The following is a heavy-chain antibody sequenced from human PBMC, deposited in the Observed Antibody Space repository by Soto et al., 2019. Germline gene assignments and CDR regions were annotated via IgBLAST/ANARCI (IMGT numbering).Heavy chain of an antibody. Sequence: PSETLSLTCAVYGGSFIGYYWSWIRQPPGKGLEWIGEINHSGSTNYNPSLKSRVTISVDTSKNQFSLKLSSVTAADTAVYYCARASRRIAAAGTRDYWGQGTLVTVSS. CDR3: ARASRRIAAAGTRDY. CDR1: GGSFIGYY. J-gene: IGHJ4*02. CDR2: INHSGST. D-gene: IGHD6-13*01. V-gene: IGHV4-34*01.